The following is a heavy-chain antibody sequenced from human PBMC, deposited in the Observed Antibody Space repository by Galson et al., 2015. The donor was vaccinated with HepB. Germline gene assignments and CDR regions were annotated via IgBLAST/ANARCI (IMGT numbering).Heavy chain of an antibody. CDR1: GVIFSSYW. Sequence: SLRLSCAASGVIFSSYWMSWVRQAPEKGLEWVANIKEDGSEKYYVDSVKGRFTISRDNAKNSLYLQMNSLRVEDTAVYYCGGSPWNYYYYYGMDVWGQGTTVTVSS. J-gene: IGHJ6*02. D-gene: IGHD2-15*01. CDR2: IKEDGSEK. CDR3: GGSPWNYYYYYGMDV. V-gene: IGHV3-7*03.